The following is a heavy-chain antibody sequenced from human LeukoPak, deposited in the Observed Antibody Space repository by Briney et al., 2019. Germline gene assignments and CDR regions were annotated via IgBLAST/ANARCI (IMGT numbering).Heavy chain of an antibody. CDR1: GFTFSSYP. J-gene: IGHJ4*02. D-gene: IGHD1-26*01. Sequence: GGSLRLSCAASGFTFSSYPRHWVRQAPGKGLEWVAVISYDGSNKYYADSVKGRFTISRDISNKTLYLQMNSLRVEDTALYYCAKTLVPSGIYHEDYFDYWGQGTLVTVSS. CDR2: ISYDGSNK. CDR3: AKTLVPSGIYHEDYFDY. V-gene: IGHV3-30-3*02.